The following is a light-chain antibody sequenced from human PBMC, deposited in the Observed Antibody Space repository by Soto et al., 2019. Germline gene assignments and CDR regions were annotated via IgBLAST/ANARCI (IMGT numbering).Light chain of an antibody. Sequence: EIVLTQSPGTLSLSPGEGATLSCRASQDVTRSYLAWYQQKPGQAPRLLIYGASIRATGIPDRFSGSGSGXXXXXXXXXXEPEXXXXXXXQQYGSSRTFGQGTKVEIK. J-gene: IGKJ1*01. CDR2: GAS. CDR1: QDVTRSY. V-gene: IGKV3-20*01. CDR3: QQYGSSRT.